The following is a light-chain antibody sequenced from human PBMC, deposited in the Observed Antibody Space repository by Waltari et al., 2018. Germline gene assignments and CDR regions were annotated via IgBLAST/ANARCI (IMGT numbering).Light chain of an antibody. CDR1: SCNVGGYNY. J-gene: IGLJ2*01. CDR3: SSYTSSSTVV. CDR2: DVS. Sequence: SALTQPASVPGSPGQSVTISSNRTSCNVGGYNYVSCYQQHPGNAPKLMIYDVSNRPSGVSNRFSVAKSGNTASLTISGLQAEDEADYYCSSYTSSSTVVFGGGTKLTVL. V-gene: IGLV2-14*03.